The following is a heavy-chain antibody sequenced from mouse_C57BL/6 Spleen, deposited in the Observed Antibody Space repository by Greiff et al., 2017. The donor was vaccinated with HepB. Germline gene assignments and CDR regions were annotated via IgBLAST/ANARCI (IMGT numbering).Heavy chain of an antibody. V-gene: IGHV3-6*01. CDR3: AREEGDYDWFAY. CDR2: ISYDGSN. CDR1: GYSITSGYY. J-gene: IGHJ3*01. D-gene: IGHD2-4*01. Sequence: EVQLVESGPGLVKPSQSLSLTCSVTGYSITSGYYWNWIRQFPGNKLEWMGYISYDGSNNYNPSLKNRISITRDTSKNQFFLKLNSVTTEDTATYYCAREEGDYDWFAYWGQGTLVTVSA.